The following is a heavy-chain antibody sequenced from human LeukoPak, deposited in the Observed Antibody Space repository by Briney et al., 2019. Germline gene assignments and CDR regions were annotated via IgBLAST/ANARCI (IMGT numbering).Heavy chain of an antibody. CDR1: GYTFTSYG. Sequence: GASVKVSCKASGYTFTSYGISWVRQAPGQGLEWMGWISAYNGNTNYAQKLQGRVTMTTDTSTSTAYMELRSLRSDDTAVYYCARVLIVVVPAANYYHGMDVWGQGTTVTVSS. V-gene: IGHV1-18*01. D-gene: IGHD2-2*01. CDR2: ISAYNGNT. J-gene: IGHJ6*02. CDR3: ARVLIVVVPAANYYHGMDV.